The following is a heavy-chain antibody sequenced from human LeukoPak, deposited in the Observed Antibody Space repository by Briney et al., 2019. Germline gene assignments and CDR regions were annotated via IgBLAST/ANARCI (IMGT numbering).Heavy chain of an antibody. CDR3: ARVPLGPNWFDS. D-gene: IGHD3-16*01. Sequence: SETLSLTCTVSGGSISSYYWSWIRQPAGKGLEWIGRIYTTGSTNYNPSLKSRVTMSIDTSKNQFSLKLSSVTAADTAVYYCARVPLGPNWFDSWGQGTLVTVSS. V-gene: IGHV4-4*07. CDR2: IYTTGST. J-gene: IGHJ5*01. CDR1: GGSISSYY.